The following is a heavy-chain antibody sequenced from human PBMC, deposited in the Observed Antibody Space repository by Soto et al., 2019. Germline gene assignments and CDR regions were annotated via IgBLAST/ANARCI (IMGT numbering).Heavy chain of an antibody. J-gene: IGHJ6*02. Sequence: QVQLVESGGGVVQPGRALRLSCVASGFTFSDYGMHWVRQAPGKGLEWVAAIWFDGDNKFYADSVKGRFIISRDNSKNTLYLQMNSLSGDDTAVYYCAREHSSTWYNGMDVWGQGTTVTVSS. D-gene: IGHD6-19*01. V-gene: IGHV3-33*01. CDR1: GFTFSDYG. CDR3: AREHSSTWYNGMDV. CDR2: IWFDGDNK.